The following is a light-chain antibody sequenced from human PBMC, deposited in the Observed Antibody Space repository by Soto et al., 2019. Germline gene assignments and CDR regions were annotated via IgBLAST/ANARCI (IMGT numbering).Light chain of an antibody. CDR1: QSVSSSY. V-gene: IGKV3-20*01. CDR2: GAS. CDR3: QQHGSSPRT. Sequence: EMVLTQSPGTLSLSPGERATLSCRASQSVSSSYLAWYQQKPGQAPRLPIYGASSRATGIPDRFSGSGSGTDFTLTISRLEPEDFAVYYCQQHGSSPRTFGQGTKVDI. J-gene: IGKJ1*01.